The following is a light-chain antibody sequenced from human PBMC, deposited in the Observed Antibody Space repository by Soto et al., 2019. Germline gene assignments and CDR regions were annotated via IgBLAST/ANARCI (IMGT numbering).Light chain of an antibody. CDR2: GAS. Sequence: EIVMTQSPATLSVSPGERATLSCRASQSVSSNLAWYQQKPGQAPRFLIYGASTRPIGIPDRFSGSGSGTDFTLTISRLEPEDFAVYYCQQYGSSLTWTFGQGTKVDIK. CDR3: QQYGSSLTWT. CDR1: QSVSSN. V-gene: IGKV3-20*01. J-gene: IGKJ1*01.